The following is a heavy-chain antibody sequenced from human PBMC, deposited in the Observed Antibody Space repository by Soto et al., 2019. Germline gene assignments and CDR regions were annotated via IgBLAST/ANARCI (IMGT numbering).Heavy chain of an antibody. CDR1: GGSISSYY. D-gene: IGHD4-17*01. CDR2: IYYNGST. Sequence: SENLSLTCRVSGGSISSYYWSWIREPPGKGLEWIGYIYYNGSTNYNPSLKSPVTISVDTPKNRFYLKLSSVTAGDTAVYYCARVVRDYGDNDDYFDYWGQGTLVTVSS. CDR3: ARVVRDYGDNDDYFDY. J-gene: IGHJ4*02. V-gene: IGHV4-59*01.